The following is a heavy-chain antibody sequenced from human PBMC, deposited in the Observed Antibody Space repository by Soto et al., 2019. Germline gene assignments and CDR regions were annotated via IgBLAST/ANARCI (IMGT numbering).Heavy chain of an antibody. CDR1: GFSLNTRGVG. D-gene: IGHD5-18*01. CDR2: IYWHDDE. J-gene: IGHJ4*02. CDR3: AHRPRGYSYHFDY. V-gene: IGHV2-5*01. Sequence: QITLKESGPTLVKPTQTLTLTCTFSGFSLNTRGVGVGWIRQPPGKALEWLALIYWHDDEGYSPSLRSRLTITEDTSKTQVVLTRTNMDPVDSATYYCAHRPRGYSYHFDYWGQGTLVTVSS.